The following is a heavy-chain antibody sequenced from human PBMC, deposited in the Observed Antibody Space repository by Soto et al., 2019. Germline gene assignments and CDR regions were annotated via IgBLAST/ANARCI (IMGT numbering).Heavy chain of an antibody. J-gene: IGHJ4*02. CDR3: ARDYSNYQFDY. V-gene: IGHV3-33*01. CDR1: GFTFKTYG. D-gene: IGHD4-4*01. Sequence: QVQLVESGGGVVQPGRSLRLSCATSGFTFKTYGMHWVRQAPGKGLEWVALIWYDGSYEYYADSVKGRFTISRDRSKNTVSLQMNSLRAEDTAVYYCARDYSNYQFDYWGQGTLFIVSS. CDR2: IWYDGSYE.